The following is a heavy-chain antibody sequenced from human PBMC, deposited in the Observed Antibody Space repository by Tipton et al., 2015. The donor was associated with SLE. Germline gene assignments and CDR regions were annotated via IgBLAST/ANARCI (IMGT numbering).Heavy chain of an antibody. D-gene: IGHD6-13*01. CDR1: GFTFGDYA. CDR2: IRSKAYGGTT. V-gene: IGHV3-49*03. CDR3: TRDHRSSWSPDVFDI. Sequence: SLRLSCTASGFTFGDYAMSWFRQAPGKGLEWVGFIRSKAYGGTTEYAASVKGRFTISRDDSKSIAYLQMNSLKTEDTAVYYCTRDHRSSWSPDVFDIWGQGPMVTVSS. J-gene: IGHJ3*02.